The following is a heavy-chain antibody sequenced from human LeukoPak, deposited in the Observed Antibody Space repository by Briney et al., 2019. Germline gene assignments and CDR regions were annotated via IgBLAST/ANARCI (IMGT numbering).Heavy chain of an antibody. V-gene: IGHV4-4*02. CDR2: IYHSGNT. Sequence: SGTLSLTCAVSGGSISSSNWWSWVRQPPGKGLEWIGEIYHSGNTNYNPSLKSRVAISVDKSKNQFSLKLHSVTAADTAVYYCARGIVVGGIGWFDPWGQGTLVTVPS. CDR1: GGSISSSNW. D-gene: IGHD3-22*01. J-gene: IGHJ5*02. CDR3: ARGIVVGGIGWFDP.